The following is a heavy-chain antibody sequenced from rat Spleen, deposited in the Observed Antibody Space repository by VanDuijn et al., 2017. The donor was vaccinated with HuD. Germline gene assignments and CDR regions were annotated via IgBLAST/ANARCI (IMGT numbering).Heavy chain of an antibody. J-gene: IGHJ2*01. CDR2: ITNSGGST. Sequence: EVQLVESGGGLVQPGRSLKLSCAASGFTFSNYFMSWVRQAPTQGLEWVASITNSGGSTFFRDSVKGRFTISRDNAKSTLYLQMDSLRSEDTASYYCVRHGYTRYYFDYWGQGVMVTVSS. CDR3: VRHGYTRYYFDY. V-gene: IGHV5-25*01. D-gene: IGHD1-9*01. CDR1: GFTFSNYF.